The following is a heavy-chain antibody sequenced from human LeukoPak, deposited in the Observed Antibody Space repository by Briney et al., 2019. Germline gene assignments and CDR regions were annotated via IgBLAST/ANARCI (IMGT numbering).Heavy chain of an antibody. CDR1: GGSISSYY. V-gene: IGHV4-59*01. Sequence: SETLSLTCTVSGGSISSYYWSWIRQPPGKGLEWIGYIYYSGSTNYNPSLKSRVTISVDTSKNQFSLRLSSVTAADTAVYYCARATQQLVHFDYWGQGTLVTVSS. CDR2: IYYSGST. D-gene: IGHD6-13*01. CDR3: ARATQQLVHFDY. J-gene: IGHJ4*02.